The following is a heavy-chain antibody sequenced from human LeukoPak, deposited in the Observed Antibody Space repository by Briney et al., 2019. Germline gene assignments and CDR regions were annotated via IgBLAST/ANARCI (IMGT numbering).Heavy chain of an antibody. Sequence: PGRSLTLSRAASGFTFSSYGMHWVRQAPGKGLEWVAVISYDGSNKYYADSVKGRFTISRDNSKNTLYLQMNSLRTEDTAVYYCAKGGLGEQQLEPHFDYWGQGNMVIVPS. V-gene: IGHV3-30*18. CDR1: GFTFSSYG. CDR2: ISYDGSNK. D-gene: IGHD6-13*01. J-gene: IGHJ4*01. CDR3: AKGGLGEQQLEPHFDY.